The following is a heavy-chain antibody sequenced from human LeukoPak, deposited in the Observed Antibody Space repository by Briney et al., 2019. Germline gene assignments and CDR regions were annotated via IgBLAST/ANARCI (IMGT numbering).Heavy chain of an antibody. CDR2: IYSGGSS. D-gene: IGHD5-12*01. Sequence: TGGSLRLSCAASGLTVGFKCMSWVRQAPGNGLEWVSIIYSGGSSYYADSVKGRFTVSRDTSKNTLYLQMNSLRAEDTAVYYCATRPDGNDVPYFDYWGQGTLVTVSS. J-gene: IGHJ4*02. CDR3: ATRPDGNDVPYFDY. CDR1: GLTVGFKC. V-gene: IGHV3-66*01.